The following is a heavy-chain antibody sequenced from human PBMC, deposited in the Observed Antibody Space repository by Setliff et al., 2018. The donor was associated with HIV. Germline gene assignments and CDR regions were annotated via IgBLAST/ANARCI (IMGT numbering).Heavy chain of an antibody. D-gene: IGHD3-22*01. CDR1: GYSFINFW. V-gene: IGHV5-51*01. J-gene: IGHJ4*02. Sequence: GESLKISCKGSGYSFINFWIGWVRQMPGKGLEWMGIIYPGDSDTRYSPSFQGQVTISADKSISTAYLQWSSLKASDTAMYYCARHGAVYYYYSSYYPGIFDYWGQGTLVTVSS. CDR2: IYPGDSDT. CDR3: ARHGAVYYYYSSYYPGIFDY.